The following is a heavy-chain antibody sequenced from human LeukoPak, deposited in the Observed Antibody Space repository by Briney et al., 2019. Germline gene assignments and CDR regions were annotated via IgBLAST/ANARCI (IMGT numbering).Heavy chain of an antibody. V-gene: IGHV1-8*01. CDR2: MNPNSGNT. D-gene: IGHD3-10*01. CDR3: ARGRPSITMVRRPGYYYMDV. J-gene: IGHJ6*03. Sequence: GASVKVSCKASGYTFTSYDIDWVRQATGQGLEWMGWMNPNSGNTGYAQKFQGRVTMTRNTSISTAYMELSSLRSEDTAVYYCARGRPSITMVRRPGYYYMDVWGKGTTVTVSS. CDR1: GYTFTSYD.